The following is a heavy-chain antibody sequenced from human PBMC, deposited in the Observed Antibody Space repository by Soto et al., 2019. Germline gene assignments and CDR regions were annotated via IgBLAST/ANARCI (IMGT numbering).Heavy chain of an antibody. J-gene: IGHJ4*02. Sequence: TLSLTCSVSGGSITRGPSSWNWVRQPPGKGLEWIAYISHSGSTYYNPSLKGRFTISRDNSKNTLYLQMNSLRTEDTALYYCAQEAPGGWHFFDTWGQGTLVTVS. CDR3: AQEAPGGWHFFDT. V-gene: IGHV4-30-2*02. CDR2: ISHSGST. CDR1: GGSITRGPSS. D-gene: IGHD6-19*01.